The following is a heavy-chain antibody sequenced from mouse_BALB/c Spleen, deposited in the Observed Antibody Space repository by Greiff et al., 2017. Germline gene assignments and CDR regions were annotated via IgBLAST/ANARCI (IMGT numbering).Heavy chain of an antibody. J-gene: IGHJ3*01. CDR3: ASPHYYGAY. CDR2: IHYSGST. V-gene: IGHV3-1*02. CDR1: GYSITSGYS. D-gene: IGHD1-2*01. Sequence: EVKLQESGPDLVKPSQSLSLTCTVTGYSITSGYSWHWIRQFPGNKLEWMGYIHYSGSTNYNPSLKSRISITRDTSKNQFFLQLNSVTTEDTATYYCASPHYYGAYWGQGTLVTVSA.